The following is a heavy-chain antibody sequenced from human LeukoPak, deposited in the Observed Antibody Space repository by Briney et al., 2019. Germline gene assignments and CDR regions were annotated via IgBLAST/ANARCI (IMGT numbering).Heavy chain of an antibody. CDR2: ISSSSSYI. J-gene: IGHJ3*02. CDR3: ARDGGGSGVAFDI. CDR1: GFTFSSYS. D-gene: IGHD1-26*01. Sequence: GGSLRLSCAASGFTFSSYSMNWVRQAPGKGLEWVSSISSSSSYIYYADSVKGRFTISRDNAKNSLYLQMYSLRAEDTAVYYCARDGGGSGVAFDIWGQGTMVTVSS. V-gene: IGHV3-21*01.